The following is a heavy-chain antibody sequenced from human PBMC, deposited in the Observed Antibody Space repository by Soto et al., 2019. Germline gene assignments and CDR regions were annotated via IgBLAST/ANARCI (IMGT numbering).Heavy chain of an antibody. CDR1: GFTVSSNY. CDR2: IYSGGST. V-gene: IGHV3-53*05. CDR3: AHNPGIAAAGSGARFFDY. D-gene: IGHD6-13*01. Sequence: PGGSLRLSCAASGFTVSSNYMSWVRQAPGKGLEWVLVIYSGGSTYYADSVKGRFTISRDNSENTLYLQMTSMDPGDTATFYCAHNPGIAAAGSGARFFDYWGQGTLVTVSS. J-gene: IGHJ4*02.